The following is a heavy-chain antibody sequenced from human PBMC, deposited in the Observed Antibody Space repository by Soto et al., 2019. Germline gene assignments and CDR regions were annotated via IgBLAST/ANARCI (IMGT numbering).Heavy chain of an antibody. CDR3: ARASGRYCGGDCYSDSIFDY. J-gene: IGHJ4*02. CDR2: IIPIFGTA. CDR1: GGTFSSYA. Sequence: SVKVSCKASGGTFSSYAISWVRQAPGQGLEWMGGIIPIFGTANYAQKFQGRVTITADESTSTAYMELSSLRSEDTAVYYCARASGRYCGGDCYSDSIFDYWGKGTLVTVS. V-gene: IGHV1-69*13. D-gene: IGHD2-21*02.